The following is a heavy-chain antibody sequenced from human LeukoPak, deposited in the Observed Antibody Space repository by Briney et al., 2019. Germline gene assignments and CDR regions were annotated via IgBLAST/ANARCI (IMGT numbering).Heavy chain of an antibody. V-gene: IGHV3-23*01. CDR2: ISGSGGST. CDR3: AKTEKGAYYYGSGSLDV. J-gene: IGHJ4*02. D-gene: IGHD3-10*01. Sequence: GRSLRLSCAASGFTFSSYGMHWVRQAPGKGLEWVSAISGSGGSTYYADSVKGRFTISRDNSKNTLYLQMNSLRAEDTAVYYCAKTEKGAYYYGSGSLDVWGQGTLVTVSS. CDR1: GFTFSSYG.